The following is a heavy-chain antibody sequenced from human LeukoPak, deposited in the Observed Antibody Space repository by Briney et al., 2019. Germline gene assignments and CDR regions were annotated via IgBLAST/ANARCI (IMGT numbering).Heavy chain of an antibody. J-gene: IGHJ5*02. Sequence: GGSLRLSCAASGFTFSSYGMSWVRQAPGKGLEWVSTISGTGANTYYADSVKGRFTISRDNSKSTLYLQMNSLRVEDAAVYYCAKRRYDTSGLDWFDPWGQGTLVTVSS. CDR3: AKRRYDTSGLDWFDP. CDR2: ISGTGANT. V-gene: IGHV3-23*01. CDR1: GFTFSSYG. D-gene: IGHD6-25*01.